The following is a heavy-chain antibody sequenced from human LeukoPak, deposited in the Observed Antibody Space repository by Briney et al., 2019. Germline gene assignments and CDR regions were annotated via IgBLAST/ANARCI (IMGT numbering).Heavy chain of an antibody. CDR3: AKDATPRNRLWDHFDS. V-gene: IGHV3-23*01. CDR1: GFTFNIYG. CDR2: VGGGDDI. Sequence: HTGGSLRLSCVASGFTFNIYGMSWVRQAPGKGLEWASSVGGGDDIHYADSVKGRFTGYRDDAKITVYLQVNSLRVEDTAIYFCAKDATPRNRLWDHFDSWGQGTVVSVSS. D-gene: IGHD2-21*01. J-gene: IGHJ4*02.